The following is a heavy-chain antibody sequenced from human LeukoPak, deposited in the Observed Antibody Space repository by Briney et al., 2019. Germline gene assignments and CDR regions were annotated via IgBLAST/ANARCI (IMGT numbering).Heavy chain of an antibody. CDR1: GFTFSSYA. J-gene: IGHJ4*02. Sequence: PGGSLRLSCAASGFTFSSYAMSWVRQAPGKGLEWVSGISGSGGSTYYADSVKGRFTISRDNSKNTLYLQMNSLRAEDTAVYYCAKLKGVDYDFWSGLIGYWGQGTLVTVSS. V-gene: IGHV3-23*01. D-gene: IGHD3-3*01. CDR3: AKLKGVDYDFWSGLIGY. CDR2: ISGSGGST.